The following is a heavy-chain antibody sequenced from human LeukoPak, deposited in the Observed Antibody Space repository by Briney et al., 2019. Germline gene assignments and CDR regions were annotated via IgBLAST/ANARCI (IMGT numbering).Heavy chain of an antibody. V-gene: IGHV3-30-3*01. CDR1: GFTFSSYA. CDR3: ARDSGSGYQNTPYYFDY. J-gene: IGHJ4*02. CDR2: ISYDGSNK. D-gene: IGHD3-22*01. Sequence: PGRSLRLSCAASGFTFSSYAMHWVRQAPGKGLEWVAVISYDGSNKYYADSVKGRFTISRDNSKNTLYLQMNSLRAEDTAVYYCARDSGSGYQNTPYYFDYWGQGTLVTVSS.